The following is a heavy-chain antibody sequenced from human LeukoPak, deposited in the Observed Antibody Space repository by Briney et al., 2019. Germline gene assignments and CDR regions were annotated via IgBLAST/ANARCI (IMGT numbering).Heavy chain of an antibody. CDR2: IKEDGNEK. J-gene: IGHJ4*02. V-gene: IGHV3-7*05. Sequence: GGSLRLSCAASGSTFSNYLMRWVRQAPGKGLEWLATIKEDGNEKYYVDSVRGRFTISRDNAQNSLYLQMNSLRAEDTAMYYCARATIAVAGIDYWGQGTLVTVSS. CDR3: ARATIAVAGIDY. D-gene: IGHD6-19*01. CDR1: GSTFSNYL.